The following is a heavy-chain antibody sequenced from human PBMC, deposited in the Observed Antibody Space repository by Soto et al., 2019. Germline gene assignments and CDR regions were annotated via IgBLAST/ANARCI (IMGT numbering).Heavy chain of an antibody. Sequence: GGSLRLSCAASGFTFSSYGMHWVRQAPGKGLEWVAVISYDGSNKYYADSVKGRFTISRDNSKNTLYLQMNSLRAEDTAVYYCAKDXAPDVEMAXIFFDYWGQGTLVTVSS. CDR3: AKDXAPDVEMAXIFFDY. CDR2: ISYDGSNK. V-gene: IGHV3-30*18. CDR1: GFTFSSYG. J-gene: IGHJ4*02. D-gene: IGHD3-3*01.